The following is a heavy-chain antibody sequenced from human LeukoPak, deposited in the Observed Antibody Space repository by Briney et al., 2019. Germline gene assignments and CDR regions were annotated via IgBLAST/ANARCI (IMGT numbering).Heavy chain of an antibody. D-gene: IGHD2/OR15-2a*01. Sequence: SETLSLTCTVSGGSISSGDYYWSWIRQPPGKGLEWIGYIYYSGSTYYSPSLKSRVTISVDTSKNQFSLKLSSVTAADTAVYYCAREKGVTWAFDIWGQGTRVTVSS. CDR3: AREKGVTWAFDI. J-gene: IGHJ3*02. CDR2: IYYSGST. CDR1: GGSISSGDYY. V-gene: IGHV4-30-4*01.